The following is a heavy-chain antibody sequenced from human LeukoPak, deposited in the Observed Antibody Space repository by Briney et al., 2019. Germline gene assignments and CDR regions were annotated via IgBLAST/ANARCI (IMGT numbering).Heavy chain of an antibody. V-gene: IGHV4-39*07. CDR3: ARVVSMGDSSGYTHYFDY. D-gene: IGHD6-19*01. CDR2: IYYSGST. CDR1: GGSISSSSYY. J-gene: IGHJ4*02. Sequence: SETLSLTCTVSGGSISSSSYYWGWIRQPPGKGLEWIGSIYYSGSTYYNPSLKSRVTISVDTSKNQFSLKLSSVTAADTAVYYCARVVSMGDSSGYTHYFDYWGQGTLVTVSS.